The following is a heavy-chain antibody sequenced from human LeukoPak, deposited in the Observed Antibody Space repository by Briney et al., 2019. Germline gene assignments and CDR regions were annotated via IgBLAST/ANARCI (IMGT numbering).Heavy chain of an antibody. CDR2: IYYSGST. D-gene: IGHD6-13*01. J-gene: IGHJ4*02. Sequence: SETLSLTCTVSGGSISSYYWSWIRQPPGKGLEWIGYIYYSGSTNYNPSLKSRVTISVDTSKNQFSLKLSSVTAADTAVYYCARAGHIRAAFFDYWGQGTLVTVSS. CDR3: ARAGHIRAAFFDY. V-gene: IGHV4-59*01. CDR1: GGSISSYY.